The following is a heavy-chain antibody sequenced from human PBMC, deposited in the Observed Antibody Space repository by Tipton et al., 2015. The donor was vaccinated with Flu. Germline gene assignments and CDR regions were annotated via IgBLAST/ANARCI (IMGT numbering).Heavy chain of an antibody. Sequence: TLSLTCTVSGGSISSYYWSWIRQPPGKGLEWIGYIYYSGSTYYNPSFKSRVTISVDTSKNHFSLKLSSVTAADTAVYYCVRDVYGTDAFEIWGQGTKVTVSS. J-gene: IGHJ3*02. CDR3: VRDVYGTDAFEI. D-gene: IGHD2-8*01. CDR2: IYYSGST. V-gene: IGHV4-59*12. CDR1: GGSISSYY.